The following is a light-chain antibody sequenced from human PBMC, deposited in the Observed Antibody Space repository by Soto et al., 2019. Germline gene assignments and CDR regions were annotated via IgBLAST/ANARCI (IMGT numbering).Light chain of an antibody. V-gene: IGKV1-5*01. CDR2: DAS. Sequence: DIQMTQSHSTLSASVGDRVTITCRASQSISSWLAWYQQKPGKAPKLLIYDASSLESGVPSRFSGSGSGTEFTLTISSLQPDDFATYYCQQYNSYRTFGQGTKVDI. J-gene: IGKJ1*01. CDR3: QQYNSYRT. CDR1: QSISSW.